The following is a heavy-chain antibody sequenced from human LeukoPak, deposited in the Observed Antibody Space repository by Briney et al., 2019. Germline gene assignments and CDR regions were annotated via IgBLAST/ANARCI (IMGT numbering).Heavy chain of an antibody. V-gene: IGHV1-2*02. CDR2: INPNSGDT. Sequence: ASVKVSCKASGGTFSSYAINWVRQAPGQGLEWMAWINPNSGDTYSAPQFQGRVTMTRDTSISTASMELSWLSSDDTAVYYCATGVATAFTYWGQGTLVTVSS. D-gene: IGHD5-18*01. J-gene: IGHJ4*02. CDR1: GGTFSSYA. CDR3: ATGVATAFTY.